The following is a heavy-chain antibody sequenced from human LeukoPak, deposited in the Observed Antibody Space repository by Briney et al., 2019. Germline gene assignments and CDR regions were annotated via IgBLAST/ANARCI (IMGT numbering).Heavy chain of an antibody. V-gene: IGHV1-69*05. D-gene: IGHD3-16*01. CDR1: GGTFSSYA. CDR3: ARGRGDYPDYYYYMDV. J-gene: IGHJ6*03. CDR2: IIPIFGTA. Sequence: SVKVSCKASGGTFSSYAISWVRQAPGQGLEWMGGIIPIFGTANYAQKFQGRVTITTDESTSTAYMELSSLRSEDTAVYYCARGRGDYPDYYYYMDVWGKGTMVTVSS.